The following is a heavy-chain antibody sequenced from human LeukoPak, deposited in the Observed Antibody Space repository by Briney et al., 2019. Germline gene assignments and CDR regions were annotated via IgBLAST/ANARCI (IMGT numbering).Heavy chain of an antibody. V-gene: IGHV4-61*02. J-gene: IGHJ3*02. Sequence: PSETLSLTCTVSGGSISSGSYYWSWIRQPAGKGLEWIGRIYTSGSTNYNPSLKSRVTISVDTSKNQFSLKLSSVTAADTAVYYCARPAHGGNSGDDAFDIWGQGTMVTVSS. CDR2: IYTSGST. CDR3: ARPAHGGNSGDDAFDI. D-gene: IGHD4-23*01. CDR1: GGSISSGSYY.